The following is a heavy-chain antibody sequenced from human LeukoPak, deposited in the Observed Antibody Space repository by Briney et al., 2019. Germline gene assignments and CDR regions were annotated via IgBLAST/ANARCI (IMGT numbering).Heavy chain of an antibody. Sequence: GGSLRLSCAASGFTFDDYAMHWVRQAPGKGLEWVSGISWNSGGIAYADSVKGRFTISRDNAKNSLYLQMNSLRAEDTALYYCAKDRTYGYSSSPHFDPWGQGTLVTVSS. J-gene: IGHJ5*02. CDR2: ISWNSGGI. CDR3: AKDRTYGYSSSPHFDP. D-gene: IGHD6-13*01. V-gene: IGHV3-9*01. CDR1: GFTFDDYA.